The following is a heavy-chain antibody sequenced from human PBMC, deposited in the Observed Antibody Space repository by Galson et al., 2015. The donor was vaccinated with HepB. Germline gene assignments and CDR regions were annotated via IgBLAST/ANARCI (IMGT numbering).Heavy chain of an antibody. Sequence: CAASGFTFSNHGMHWVRQAPGKGLEWVAVIWFDGSNKDCLDSVRGRFTISRDNSKNMLFLEMNSLRDEDTATYYCARSPSSSWGDGFDIWGQGTMVSVSS. CDR3: ARSPSSSWGDGFDI. V-gene: IGHV3-33*01. D-gene: IGHD6-13*01. CDR2: IWFDGSNK. CDR1: GFTFSNHG. J-gene: IGHJ3*02.